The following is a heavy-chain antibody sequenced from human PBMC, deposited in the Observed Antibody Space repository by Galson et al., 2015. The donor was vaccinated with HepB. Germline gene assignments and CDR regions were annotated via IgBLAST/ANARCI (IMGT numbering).Heavy chain of an antibody. D-gene: IGHD6-13*01. J-gene: IGHJ4*02. Sequence: SLRLSCAASGFTFSGSAIHWVRQASGKGLEWIARIGSKGNNYTTAYAASVKGRFTISRDDPKNTAYLQMNSLKTEDTAVYYCTRLGDPSGYSSRWGQGTLVTVSS. CDR3: TRLGDPSGYSSR. CDR1: GFTFSGSA. V-gene: IGHV3-73*01. CDR2: IGSKGNNYTT.